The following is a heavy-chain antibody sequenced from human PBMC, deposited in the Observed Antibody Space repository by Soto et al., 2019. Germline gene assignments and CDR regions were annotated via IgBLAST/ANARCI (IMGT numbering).Heavy chain of an antibody. CDR3: ARDTVITYSPYFFDY. CDR1: GYTFTSYY. J-gene: IGHJ4*02. V-gene: IGHV1-46*01. D-gene: IGHD3-22*01. Sequence: ASVKVSCKASGYTFTSYYMHWVRQAPEQGLEWMGIINPSGGSTSYAQKFQGRVTMTRDTSTSTVYMELSSLRSEDTAVYYCARDTVITYSPYFFDYWGQGTLVTVSS. CDR2: INPSGGST.